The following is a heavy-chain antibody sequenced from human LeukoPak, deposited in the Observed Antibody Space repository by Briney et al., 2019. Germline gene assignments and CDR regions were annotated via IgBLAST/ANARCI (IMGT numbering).Heavy chain of an antibody. D-gene: IGHD3-3*01. CDR1: GYTFTGYY. J-gene: IGHJ6*03. CDR2: INPNSGGT. Sequence: ASVKVSCKASGYTFTGYYMHWVRQAPGQGLEWMGWINPNSGGTNYAQKFQGRVTMTRDTSISTAYMELSRLRSDDTAVYYCARGRKVRDFWSGYTLYYYYYYMDVWGKGTTVTVSS. V-gene: IGHV1-2*02. CDR3: ARGRKVRDFWSGYTLYYYYYYMDV.